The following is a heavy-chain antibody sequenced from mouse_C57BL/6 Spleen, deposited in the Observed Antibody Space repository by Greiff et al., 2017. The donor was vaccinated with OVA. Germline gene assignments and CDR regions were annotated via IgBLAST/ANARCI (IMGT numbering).Heavy chain of an antibody. V-gene: IGHV3-1*01. CDR3: AGAYYSNAWFAY. J-gene: IGHJ3*01. Sequence: EVKLQESGPGMVKPSQSLSLTCTVTGYSITSGYDWHWIRHFPGNKLEWMGYISYSGSTNYNPSLKSRISITHDTSKNHFFLKLNSVTTEDTATYYCAGAYYSNAWFAYWGQGTLVTVSA. D-gene: IGHD2-5*01. CDR1: GYSITSGYD. CDR2: ISYSGST.